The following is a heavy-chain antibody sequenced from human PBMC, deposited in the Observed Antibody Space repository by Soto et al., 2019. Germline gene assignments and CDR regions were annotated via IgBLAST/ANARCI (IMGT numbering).Heavy chain of an antibody. CDR2: ISAYNGNT. CDR1: GYTFTSYG. J-gene: IGHJ6*02. CDR3: ARVSDDFWSGFGYYYYGTDV. V-gene: IGHV1-18*01. D-gene: IGHD3-3*01. Sequence: GASVKVSCKASGYTFTSYGISWVRQAPGQGLEWMGWISAYNGNTNYAQKLQGRVTMTTDTSTSTAYMELRSLRSDDTAVYYCARVSDDFWSGFGYYYYGTDVWGQGTTVTVSS.